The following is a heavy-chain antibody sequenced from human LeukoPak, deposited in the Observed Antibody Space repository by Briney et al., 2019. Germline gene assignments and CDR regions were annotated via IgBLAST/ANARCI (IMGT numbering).Heavy chain of an antibody. CDR2: FDPEDGET. CDR1: GYTLTELS. J-gene: IGHJ4*02. CDR3: ATGRRYGSGSYLIFDY. V-gene: IGHV1-24*01. D-gene: IGHD3-10*01. Sequence: ASVKVSCXVSGYTLTELSMHWVRQAPGKGLEWMGGFDPEDGETIYAQKFQGRVTMTEDTSTDTAYMELSSLRSEDTAVYYCATGRRYGSGSYLIFDYWGQGTLVTVSS.